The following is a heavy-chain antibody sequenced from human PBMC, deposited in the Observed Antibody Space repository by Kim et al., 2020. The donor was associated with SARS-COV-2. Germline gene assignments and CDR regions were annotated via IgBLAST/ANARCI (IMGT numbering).Heavy chain of an antibody. J-gene: IGHJ6*02. CDR3: ATGSGSGIRGMDV. D-gene: IGHD3-10*01. Sequence: YADSVKGRFTISRENAKNLLSLQMNSLGGEDTAPYFCATGSGSGIRGMDVWGQGTTITVSS. V-gene: IGHV3-21*06.